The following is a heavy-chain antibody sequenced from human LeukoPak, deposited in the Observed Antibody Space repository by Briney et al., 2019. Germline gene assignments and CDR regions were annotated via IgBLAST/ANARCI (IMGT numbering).Heavy chain of an antibody. CDR2: ISGSGGST. CDR3: AKKGETQYATRIAAAAAYFDY. D-gene: IGHD6-13*01. J-gene: IGHJ4*02. V-gene: IGHV3-23*01. CDR1: GFTFSSYA. Sequence: GGSLRLSCAASGFTFSSYAMSWVRQAPGKGLEWVSAISGSGGSTYCADSVKGRFTISRDNSKNTLYLQMNSLRAEDTAVYYCAKKGETQYATRIAAAAAYFDYWGQGTLVTVSS.